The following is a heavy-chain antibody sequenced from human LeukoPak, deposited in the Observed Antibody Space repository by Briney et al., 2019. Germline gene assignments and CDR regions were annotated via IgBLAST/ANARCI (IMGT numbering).Heavy chain of an antibody. CDR1: GYTFTSYG. Sequence: ASVKVSCKASGYTFTSYGISWVRQAPGQGLEWMGWISAYNGNTNYAQKLQGRVTMTTDTSTSTAYMELRSPRSDDTAVYYCARLGDTAMVTFGPVDYWGQGTLVTVSS. CDR3: ARLGDTAMVTFGPVDY. CDR2: ISAYNGNT. V-gene: IGHV1-18*01. D-gene: IGHD5-18*01. J-gene: IGHJ4*02.